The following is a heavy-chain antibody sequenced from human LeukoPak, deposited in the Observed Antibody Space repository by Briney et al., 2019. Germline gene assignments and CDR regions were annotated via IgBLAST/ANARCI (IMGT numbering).Heavy chain of an antibody. CDR2: INPSGGST. V-gene: IGHV1-46*01. CDR3: ARDVVVVVAATRTNWFDP. D-gene: IGHD2-15*01. Sequence: ASVKVSCKASGYTFTSYYMHWVRQAPGQGLEWMGIINPSGGSTSYAQKFQGRVTMTRDMSTSTVYMELSSLRSEDTAVYYCARDVVVVVAATRTNWFDPWGQGTLVTVSS. J-gene: IGHJ5*02. CDR1: GYTFTSYY.